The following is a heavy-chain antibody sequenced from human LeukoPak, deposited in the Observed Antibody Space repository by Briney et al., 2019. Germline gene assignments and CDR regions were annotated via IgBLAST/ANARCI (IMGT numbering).Heavy chain of an antibody. CDR1: GFTFSSYA. D-gene: IGHD6-19*01. V-gene: IGHV3-30*04. Sequence: GGSLRLSCAASGFTFSSYAMHWVRQAPGKGLEWVAVISYDGSNKYYADSVKGRFTISRDNSKNTLYLQMNSLRAEDTAVYYCARDLGYSSGWYGGSHYFDYWGQGTLVTVSS. CDR3: ARDLGYSSGWYGGSHYFDY. J-gene: IGHJ4*02. CDR2: ISYDGSNK.